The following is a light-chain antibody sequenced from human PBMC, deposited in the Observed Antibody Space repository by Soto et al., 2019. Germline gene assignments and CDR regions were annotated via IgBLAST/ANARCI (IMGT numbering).Light chain of an antibody. J-gene: IGKJ1*01. CDR1: QSVSSSY. V-gene: IGKV3-20*01. Sequence: EIVMTQSPATLSVSPGERATFSCRASQSVSSSYLAWYQQKPGQAPRLLIYGASSRATGIPDRFSGSGSGTDFTLTISRLEPEDFAVYYCQQYGSSPRTFGQGTKVDIK. CDR3: QQYGSSPRT. CDR2: GAS.